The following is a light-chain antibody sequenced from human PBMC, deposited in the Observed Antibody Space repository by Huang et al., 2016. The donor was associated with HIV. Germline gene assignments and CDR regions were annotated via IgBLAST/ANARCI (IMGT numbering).Light chain of an antibody. V-gene: IGKV1-5*03. CDR2: KAS. CDR1: ESISSW. CDR3: QQYNDYSPLT. J-gene: IGKJ4*01. Sequence: DIQMTQSPSTLSASVGDRVTFTCRASESISSWLAWYQQKPGKATKLLIYKASTLESGVPSRFRGSGSGTEFTLTISSLQPDDFATYYCQQYNDYSPLTFGGGTKVEIK.